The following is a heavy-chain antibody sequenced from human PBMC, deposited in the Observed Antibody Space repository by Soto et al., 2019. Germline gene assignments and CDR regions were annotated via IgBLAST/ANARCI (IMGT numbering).Heavy chain of an antibody. D-gene: IGHD6-6*01. Sequence: SETLSLTCAVYGGSFSGYYWSWIRQPPGKGLEWIGEINHSGSTNYNPSLKSRVTISVDTSKNQFSLKLSSVTAADTAVYYCARVRGAARYYYYYMDVWGKGTTVTVSS. CDR1: GGSFSGYY. CDR3: ARVRGAARYYYYYMDV. J-gene: IGHJ6*03. CDR2: INHSGST. V-gene: IGHV4-34*01.